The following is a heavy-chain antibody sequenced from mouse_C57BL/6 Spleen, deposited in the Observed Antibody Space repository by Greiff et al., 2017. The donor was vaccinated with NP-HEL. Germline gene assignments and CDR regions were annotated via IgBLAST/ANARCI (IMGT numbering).Heavy chain of an antibody. CDR1: GYTFTSYW. V-gene: IGHV1-53*01. Sequence: QVQLQQPGTELVKPGASVKLSCKASGYTFTSYWMHWVKQRPGQGLEWIGNINPSNGGTNYNEKFKSKATLTVDHSSSTAYMQLSSLTSEDSAVYYCARGLPLYYYAMDYWGQGTSVTVSS. CDR2: INPSNGGT. D-gene: IGHD2-4*01. J-gene: IGHJ4*01. CDR3: ARGLPLYYYAMDY.